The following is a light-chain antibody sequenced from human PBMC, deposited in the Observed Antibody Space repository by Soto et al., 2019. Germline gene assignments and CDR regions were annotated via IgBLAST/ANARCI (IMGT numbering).Light chain of an antibody. CDR3: SSFSSGTTLFV. CDR2: EVN. V-gene: IGLV2-14*01. CDR1: NSDIGDWNY. J-gene: IGLJ1*01. Sequence: ALTQPASVSGSPGQSITISCTGANSDIGDWNYVSWYQQYPGKAPKVIIYEVNYRPSGVSYRFSGSKSGNTASLTISGLQAEDEADYYRSSFSSGTTLFVFGGGTKLTVL.